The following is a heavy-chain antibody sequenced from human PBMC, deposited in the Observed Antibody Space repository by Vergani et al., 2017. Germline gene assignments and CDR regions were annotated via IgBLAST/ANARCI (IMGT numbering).Heavy chain of an antibody. V-gene: IGHV3-48*02. CDR3: ARDFSSGGSYQDYYYYMDV. J-gene: IGHJ6*03. Sequence: EVQLVESGGGLVQPGGSLRLSCAASGFTFSSYSMNWVRQAPGKGLEWVSYISSSSSTIYYADSVKGRFTISRDNAKNSLYLQMNSLRDEVTAVYYCARDFSSGGSYQDYYYYMDVWGKGTTVTVSS. CDR1: GFTFSSYS. CDR2: ISSSSSTI. D-gene: IGHD1-26*01.